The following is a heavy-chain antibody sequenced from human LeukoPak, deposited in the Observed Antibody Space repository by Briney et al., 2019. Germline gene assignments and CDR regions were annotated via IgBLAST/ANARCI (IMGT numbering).Heavy chain of an antibody. D-gene: IGHD5-18*01. CDR3: ASDGYSYGIVG. V-gene: IGHV4-34*01. CDR1: GGSFSGYY. J-gene: IGHJ4*02. CDR2: INHSGST. Sequence: SETLSLTCAVYGGSFSGYYWSWIRQPPGKGLEWIGEINHSGSTNYNPSLKSRVTISVDTSKNQFSLKLSSVTAADTAVYYCASDGYSYGIVGWGQGTLVTDSS.